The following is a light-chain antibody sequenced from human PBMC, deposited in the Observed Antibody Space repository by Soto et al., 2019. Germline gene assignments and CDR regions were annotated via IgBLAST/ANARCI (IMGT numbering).Light chain of an antibody. J-gene: IGLJ1*01. CDR3: SSYTSSSFYV. CDR1: SSDVGGYNY. CDR2: EVS. V-gene: IGLV2-14*01. Sequence: QSVLTQPASVSGSPGQSITISRTGTSSDVGGYNYVSWYQQHPGKAPKLMIYEVSNRPSGVSNRFSGSKSGNTASLTISGLQAEDEADYYCSSYTSSSFYVFGTGTKATVL.